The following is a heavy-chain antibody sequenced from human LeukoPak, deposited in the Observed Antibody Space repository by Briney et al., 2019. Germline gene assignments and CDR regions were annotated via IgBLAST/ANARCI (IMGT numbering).Heavy chain of an antibody. J-gene: IGHJ5*02. CDR3: ARQEIVVVPAAKDTNWFDP. CDR2: IYYSGST. V-gene: IGHV4-39*01. D-gene: IGHD2-2*01. Sequence: ETLSLTCAVSGGSISSSSYYWGWIRQPPGKGLEWIGSIYYSGSTYYNPSLKSRVTISVDTSKNQFSLKLSSVTAADTAVYYCARQEIVVVPAAKDTNWFDPWGQGTLVTVSS. CDR1: GGSISSSSYY.